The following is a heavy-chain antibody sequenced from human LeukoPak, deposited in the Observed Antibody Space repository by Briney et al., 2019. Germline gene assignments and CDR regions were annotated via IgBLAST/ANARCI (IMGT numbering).Heavy chain of an antibody. J-gene: IGHJ6*03. CDR1: GGSISSYY. CDR3: ARDYYDEGYYYYYMDV. CDR2: IYTSGST. D-gene: IGHD3-22*01. V-gene: IGHV4-4*07. Sequence: SETLSLTCTVSGGSISSYYWSWIRQPAGKGLEWIGRIYTSGSTNYNPSLKSRVTMSVDTSKNQFSLKLSSVTAADTAVYYCARDYYDEGYYYYYMDVWGKGTTVTVSS.